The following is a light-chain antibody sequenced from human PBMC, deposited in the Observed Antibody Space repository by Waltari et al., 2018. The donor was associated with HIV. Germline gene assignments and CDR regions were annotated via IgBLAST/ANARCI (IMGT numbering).Light chain of an antibody. Sequence: QSALTQPRSVSGSPGPSVTISCTGTSSDVGAYNYASWYQQHPGKAPKLMIYDVTKRPSVVPDRFSGSKSGNTASLTISGLQAEDEADYYCCSYAGSSYVFGTGTNVTVL. CDR1: SSDVGAYNY. CDR3: CSYAGSSYV. V-gene: IGLV2-11*01. J-gene: IGLJ1*01. CDR2: DVT.